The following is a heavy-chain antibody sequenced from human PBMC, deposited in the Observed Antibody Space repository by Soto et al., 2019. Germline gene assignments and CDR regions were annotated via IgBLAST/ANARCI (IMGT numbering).Heavy chain of an antibody. V-gene: IGHV3-21*01. CDR2: ISSSSSYI. J-gene: IGHJ6*03. CDR3: ARGGYSYGYYYYYYYYMDV. D-gene: IGHD5-18*01. CDR1: GFTFSSYS. Sequence: EVQLVESGGGLVKPGGSLRLSCAASGFTFSSYSMNWVRQAPGKGLEWVSSISSSSSYIYYADSVKGRFTISRDNAKNSLYLQMNILRAEDTAVYYCARGGYSYGYYYYYYYYMDVWGKGTTVTVSS.